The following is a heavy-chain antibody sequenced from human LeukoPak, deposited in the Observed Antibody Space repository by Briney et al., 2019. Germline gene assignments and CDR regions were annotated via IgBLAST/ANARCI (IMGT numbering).Heavy chain of an antibody. V-gene: IGHV3-48*03. D-gene: IGHD6-19*01. J-gene: IGHJ4*02. Sequence: GGSLRLSCAASGFAFSSYEMNWVRQAPGKGLEWVSYISSSGSTIYYADSVKGRFTISRYNAKNPLYLQMNSLRAEDTAVYYCARDLLAVAGKNYWGQGTLVTVSS. CDR3: ARDLLAVAGKNY. CDR2: ISSSGSTI. CDR1: GFAFSSYE.